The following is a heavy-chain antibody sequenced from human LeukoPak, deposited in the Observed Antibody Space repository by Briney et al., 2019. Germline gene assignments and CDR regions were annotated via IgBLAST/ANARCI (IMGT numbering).Heavy chain of an antibody. Sequence: SETLSLTCSVSGDSSSSYYWSWIRQAAGKGLEWIGRMHGSGYSTYNPSLESRVSMSVDTSKNQLFLNLSSVTAADTAVYFCAKDRVGVPAAIHYYGMDVWGQGTKVTVSS. D-gene: IGHD2-2*01. J-gene: IGHJ6*02. CDR3: AKDRVGVPAAIHYYGMDV. CDR2: MHGSGYS. CDR1: GDSSSSYY. V-gene: IGHV4-4*07.